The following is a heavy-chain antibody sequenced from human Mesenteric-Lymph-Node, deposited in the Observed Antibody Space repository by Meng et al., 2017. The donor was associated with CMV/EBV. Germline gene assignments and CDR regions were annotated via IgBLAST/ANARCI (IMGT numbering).Heavy chain of an antibody. J-gene: IGHJ4*02. Sequence: SGYTLSKLAIHWVRQAPGKGVEWMGGFEPENGETVYAQKFQGRVTMTEDTSTDTAYMEMSSLKSEDTAFYYCATVRNSGYDVEYSFDYWGQGTLVTVSS. CDR3: ATVRNSGYDVEYSFDY. V-gene: IGHV1-24*01. CDR1: GYTLSKLA. D-gene: IGHD5-12*01. CDR2: FEPENGET.